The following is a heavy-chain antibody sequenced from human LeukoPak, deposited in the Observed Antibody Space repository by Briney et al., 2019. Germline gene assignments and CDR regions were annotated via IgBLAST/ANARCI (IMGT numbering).Heavy chain of an antibody. J-gene: IGHJ4*02. CDR3: ARVPFRGSSWFRGYYFDY. V-gene: IGHV3-30*03. CDR2: TSYDGSTK. Sequence: PGGSLRLSCAASGFTFSSYWMNWVRQAPGKGLEWVAVTSYDGSTKYYADSAKGRFNISRDNSKNTLYLQMNSLRAEATAVYYCARVPFRGSSWFRGYYFDYWGQGTLVTVSS. CDR1: GFTFSSYW. D-gene: IGHD6-13*01.